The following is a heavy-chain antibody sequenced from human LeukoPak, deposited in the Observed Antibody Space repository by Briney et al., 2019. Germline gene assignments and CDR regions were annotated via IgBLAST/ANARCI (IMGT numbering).Heavy chain of an antibody. Sequence: GSLRPSCVASGFTFGDYFMSWIRQAPGKGQEWVSNISAGGVSIYYADTVRGRFTISRDNAQISLFLQMDSLRTDDTAIYYCARHPFPPAGYYFSYYYMDVWGKGTTVTVSS. V-gene: IGHV3-11*01. CDR3: ARHPFPPAGYYFSYYYMDV. D-gene: IGHD2/OR15-2a*01. J-gene: IGHJ6*03. CDR1: GFTFGDYF. CDR2: ISAGGVSI.